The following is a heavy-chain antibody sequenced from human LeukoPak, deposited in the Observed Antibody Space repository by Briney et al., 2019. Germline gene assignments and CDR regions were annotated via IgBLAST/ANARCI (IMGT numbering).Heavy chain of an antibody. D-gene: IGHD2-21*01. V-gene: IGHV4-39*02. CDR3: ARDNIVVVLVSMWHWFDP. CDR1: GVSISSSNSY. J-gene: IGHJ5*02. CDR2: IYYSGNT. Sequence: SETLSLTCTVSGVSISSSNSYWGWIRQPPGKGLEWIGSIYYSGNTYYNASLKSQVSISIDTSKNQFSLRLTSVTAADTAVYYCARDNIVVVLVSMWHWFDPWGQGALVTVSS.